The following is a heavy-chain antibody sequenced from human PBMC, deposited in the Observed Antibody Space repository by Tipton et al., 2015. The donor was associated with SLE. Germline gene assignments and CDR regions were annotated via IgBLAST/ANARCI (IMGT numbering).Heavy chain of an antibody. J-gene: IGHJ4*02. Sequence: LRLSCAASGFTFSDYYMSWIRQPPGKGLEWIGEINHSGSTNYNPSLKSRVTISVDTSKNQFSLKLSSVTAADTAVYYCATGGGYYKFDYWGQGTLVTVSS. CDR1: GFTFSDYY. D-gene: IGHD3-22*01. CDR2: INHSGST. CDR3: ATGGGYYKFDY. V-gene: IGHV4-34*01.